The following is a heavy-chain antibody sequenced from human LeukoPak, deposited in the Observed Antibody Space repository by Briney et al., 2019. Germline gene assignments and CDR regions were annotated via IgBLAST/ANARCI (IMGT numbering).Heavy chain of an antibody. Sequence: GGSLRLSCAASGFTFSSYAMHWVRQAPGKGLEWVSAISGSGGSTYYADSVKGRFTISRDNSKNTLYLQMNSLRAEDTAVYYCAKDLGSDILPGGYWGQGTLVTVSS. J-gene: IGHJ4*02. V-gene: IGHV3-23*01. CDR1: GFTFSSYA. CDR2: ISGSGGST. CDR3: AKDLGSDILPGGY. D-gene: IGHD3-10*01.